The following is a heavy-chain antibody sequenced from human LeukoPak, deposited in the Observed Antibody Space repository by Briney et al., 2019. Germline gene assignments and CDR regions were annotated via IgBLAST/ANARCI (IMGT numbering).Heavy chain of an antibody. J-gene: IGHJ4*02. V-gene: IGHV1-69*05. CDR2: VIPVLGTT. CDR1: GTTFSRSA. CDR3: ARDDGSATLGFDS. D-gene: IGHD1-26*01. Sequence: SVKVSCKASGTTFSRSAISWVRQAPGQGLEWMGGVIPVLGTTNYAQKFQDRVSITTDESASTAYMEVSSLRSVDTAVYYCARDDGSATLGFDSWGQGTLVTVSS.